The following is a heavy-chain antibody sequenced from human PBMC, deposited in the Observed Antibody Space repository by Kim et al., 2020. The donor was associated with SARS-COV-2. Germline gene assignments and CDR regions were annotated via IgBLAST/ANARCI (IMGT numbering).Heavy chain of an antibody. CDR3: ARQEQQLRRNWFDP. D-gene: IGHD6-13*01. CDR2: IDPSDSFI. Sequence: GESLKISCKGSGNSFTSYWISWVRQMPGKGLEWMGRIDPSDSFIKYSPSFQGHVTISADKSISTAYLQWSSLKASDTAMYYCARQEQQLRRNWFDPWGQGTLVTVSS. CDR1: GNSFTSYW. J-gene: IGHJ5*02. V-gene: IGHV5-10-1*01.